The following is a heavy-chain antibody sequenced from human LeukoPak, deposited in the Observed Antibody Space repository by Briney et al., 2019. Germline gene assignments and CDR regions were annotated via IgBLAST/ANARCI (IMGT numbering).Heavy chain of an antibody. CDR3: ARDQYDFWFFDY. D-gene: IGHD3-3*01. V-gene: IGHV3-21*01. J-gene: IGHJ4*02. Sequence: GGSLRLSCAASGFTFSSYSMNWVRQAPGKGLEWVSSISSSSSYIYYADSVKGRFTISRDNAKNSLYLQMNSLRAEDTAVYYCARDQYDFWFFDYWGQGTLVTVSS. CDR1: GFTFSSYS. CDR2: ISSSSSYI.